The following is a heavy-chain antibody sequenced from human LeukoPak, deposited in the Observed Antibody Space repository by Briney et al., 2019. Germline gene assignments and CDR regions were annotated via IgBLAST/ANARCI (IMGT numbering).Heavy chain of an antibody. CDR2: ISDSGST. J-gene: IGHJ6*03. V-gene: IGHV4-39*07. CDR1: GDSINSGTYY. Sequence: SETLSLTCTVSGDSINSGTYYWGWIRQPPGKGLEWIGSISDSGSTYYNPSLKSRVTISVDTSKNQFSLQLSSVTAAGTAVYYCVRDTRYDMDVWGKGTTVTVSS. CDR3: VRDTRYDMDV.